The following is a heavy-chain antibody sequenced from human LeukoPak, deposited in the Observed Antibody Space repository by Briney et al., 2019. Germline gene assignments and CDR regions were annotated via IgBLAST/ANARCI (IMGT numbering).Heavy chain of an antibody. D-gene: IGHD6-25*01. V-gene: IGHV4-39*07. Sequence: SETLSLTCTVSGGSISSSSYYWGWIRQPPGRGLEWIGSIYYSGSTYYNPSLKSRVTISLDTSKNQFSLKLTSVTAADTAVYYCARVVATDYYYGMDVWGQGTTVTVSS. CDR3: ARVVATDYYYGMDV. J-gene: IGHJ6*02. CDR2: IYYSGST. CDR1: GGSISSSSYY.